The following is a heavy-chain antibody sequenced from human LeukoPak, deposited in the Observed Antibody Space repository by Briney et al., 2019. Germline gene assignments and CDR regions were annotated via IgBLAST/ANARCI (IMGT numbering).Heavy chain of an antibody. V-gene: IGHV1-18*01. J-gene: IGHJ5*02. CDR2: ISAYNGNT. Sequence: GASVKVSCKASGYTFTSYGISWVRQAPGQGREWMGWISAYNGNTNYAQKLQGRVTMTTDTSTSTAYMELRSLRSDDTAVYYCARNLYYDSSGYYYDWFDPWGQGTLVTVSS. D-gene: IGHD3-22*01. CDR1: GYTFTSYG. CDR3: ARNLYYDSSGYYYDWFDP.